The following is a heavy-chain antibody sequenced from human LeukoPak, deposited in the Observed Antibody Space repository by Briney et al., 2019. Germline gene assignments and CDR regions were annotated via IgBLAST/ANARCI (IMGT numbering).Heavy chain of an antibody. J-gene: IGHJ4*02. CDR2: IGTAGDT. V-gene: IGHV3-13*01. Sequence: PGGSLRLSCAASGFTFSSYDMHWVRQATGKGLEWVSAIGTAGDTYYPGSVKGRFTISRENAKNSLYLQMNSLRAGDTAVYYCARYSSSEYYFDYWGQGTLVTVSS. CDR1: GFTFSSYD. D-gene: IGHD6-13*01. CDR3: ARYSSSEYYFDY.